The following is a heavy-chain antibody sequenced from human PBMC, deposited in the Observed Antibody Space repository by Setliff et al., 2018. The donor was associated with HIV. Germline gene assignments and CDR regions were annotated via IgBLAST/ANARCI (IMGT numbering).Heavy chain of an antibody. CDR3: ASPYSSSWYEGWYFDL. CDR2: IYYSGST. J-gene: IGHJ2*01. V-gene: IGHV4-39*01. Sequence: TLSLTCTVSGGSISSSRYYWGWIRQPPGKGLGWIGSIYYSGSTYYNPSLKSRVTISVDTSKNQFSLKLSSVTAADTAVYYCASPYSSSWYEGWYFDLWGRGTLVTVSS. CDR1: GGSISSSRYY. D-gene: IGHD6-13*01.